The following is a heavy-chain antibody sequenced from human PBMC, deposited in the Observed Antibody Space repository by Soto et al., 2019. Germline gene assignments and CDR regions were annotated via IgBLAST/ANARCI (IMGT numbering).Heavy chain of an antibody. V-gene: IGHV4-30-2*01. Sequence: LSLTCAVSGGSISSGGYSWSWIRQPPGKGLEWIGYIYHSGSTYYNPSLKSRVTISVDRSKNQFSLKLSSVTAADTAVYYCARSLDSSGYWNWFDPWGQGTLVTVSS. J-gene: IGHJ5*02. CDR2: IYHSGST. D-gene: IGHD3-22*01. CDR3: ARSLDSSGYWNWFDP. CDR1: GGSISSGGYS.